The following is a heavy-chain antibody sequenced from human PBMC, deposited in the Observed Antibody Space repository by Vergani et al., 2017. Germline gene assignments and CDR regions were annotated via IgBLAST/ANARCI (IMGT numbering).Heavy chain of an antibody. CDR1: GLTSSYYG. D-gene: IGHD1-1*01. CDR2: ISYDGTQK. CDR3: ATKSCGTPGCQIGYFRE. V-gene: IGHV3-30*03. Sequence: QVHLVESGGGVVQPGRSLRLSCVVSGLTSSYYGMHWVRQAPGKGLEWVAVISYDGTQKYYADSVKGRFTISRDNSKITLYLQMNSLRTEDTAVYYCATKSCGTPGCQIGYFREWCQGTLVTVSS. J-gene: IGHJ1*01.